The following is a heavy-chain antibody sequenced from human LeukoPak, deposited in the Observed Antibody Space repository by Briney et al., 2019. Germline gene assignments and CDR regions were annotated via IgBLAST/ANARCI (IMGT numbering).Heavy chain of an antibody. CDR1: GGSISSYY. CDR3: ARATWLPVGLYYYDSSGYYYYFDY. CDR2: IYYSGST. Sequence: SETLSLTCTVSGGSISSYYWSWIRQPPGKGLEWIGYIYYSGSTNYNPSLKSRVTISVDTSKNQFSLKLSSVTAADTAVYYCARATWLPVGLYYYDSSGYYYYFDYWGQGTQVTVSS. J-gene: IGHJ4*02. D-gene: IGHD3-22*01. V-gene: IGHV4-59*01.